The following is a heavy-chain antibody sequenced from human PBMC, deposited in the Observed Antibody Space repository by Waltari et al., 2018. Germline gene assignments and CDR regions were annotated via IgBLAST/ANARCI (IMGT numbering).Heavy chain of an antibody. CDR3: ARDRRITIFGVVDYFDY. J-gene: IGHJ4*02. CDR2: ISSSSSYI. Sequence: EVQLVESGGGLVKPGGSLRLSCAASGFTFSSYSMNWVRQAPGKGLEWVSSISSSSSYIYYADSVKGRFTISGDKAKNSLYLQMNSLRAEDTAVYYCARDRRITIFGVVDYFDYWGQGTLVTVAS. D-gene: IGHD3-3*01. CDR1: GFTFSSYS. V-gene: IGHV3-21*01.